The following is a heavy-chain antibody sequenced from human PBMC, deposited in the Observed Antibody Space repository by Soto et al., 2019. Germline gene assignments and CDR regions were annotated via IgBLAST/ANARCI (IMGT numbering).Heavy chain of an antibody. CDR1: GFTFSSYG. D-gene: IGHD3-16*02. J-gene: IGHJ4*02. Sequence: QVQLVESGGGVVQPGRSLRLSCAASGFTFSSYGMHWVRQAPGKGLEWVAVISYDGSNKYYADSVKGRFTISRDNSKNTVYLQMNSLRAEDTAVYYCAKDFDMITFGGVIRDYWGQGTLVTVSS. CDR2: ISYDGSNK. V-gene: IGHV3-30*18. CDR3: AKDFDMITFGGVIRDY.